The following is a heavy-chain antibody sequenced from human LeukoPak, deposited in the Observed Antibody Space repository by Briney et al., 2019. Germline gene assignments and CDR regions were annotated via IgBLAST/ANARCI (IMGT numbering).Heavy chain of an antibody. D-gene: IGHD2-8*01. CDR3: AKVDGEYCTNGVCYFIDY. J-gene: IGHJ4*02. Sequence: GGSLRLSCAASGFTFNNNAMTWVRQAPGKGLEWVSAISGSGGNTYYADSVKGRFTISRDNSKNTLYLQMNSLRAEDTAVYYCAKVDGEYCTNGVCYFIDYWGQGTLVTVSS. CDR2: ISGSGGNT. V-gene: IGHV3-23*01. CDR1: GFTFNNNA.